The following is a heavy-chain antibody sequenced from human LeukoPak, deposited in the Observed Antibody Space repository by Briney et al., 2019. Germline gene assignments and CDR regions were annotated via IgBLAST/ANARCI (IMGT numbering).Heavy chain of an antibody. CDR3: ARVYYDFWAGYYPYYFDY. D-gene: IGHD3-3*01. CDR1: GFTVSGNY. V-gene: IGHV3-53*01. J-gene: IGHJ4*02. CDR2: IYSGGST. Sequence: GGSLRLSCAASGFTVSGNYMSWVRQAPGKGLEWVSVIYSGGSTYYADSVKGRFTISRDNSKNTLYLQMNSLRAEDTAVYYCARVYYDFWAGYYPYYFDYWGQGTLVTVSS.